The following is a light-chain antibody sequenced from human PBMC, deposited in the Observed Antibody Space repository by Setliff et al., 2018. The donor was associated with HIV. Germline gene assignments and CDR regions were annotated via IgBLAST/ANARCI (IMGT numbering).Light chain of an antibody. CDR1: SSDVGGYNY. J-gene: IGLJ1*01. CDR3: SSYTSSSTRV. V-gene: IGLV2-14*03. Sequence: LTQPASVSGSPGQSITISCTGTSSDVGGYNYVSWYQQHPGKAPKLMIYDVSNRPSGVSNRFSGSKSGNTASLTISGLQAEDEADYYCSSYTSSSTRVFGTGTKV. CDR2: DVS.